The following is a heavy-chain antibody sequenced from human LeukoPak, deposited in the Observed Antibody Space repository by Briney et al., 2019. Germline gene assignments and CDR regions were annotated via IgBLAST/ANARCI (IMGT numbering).Heavy chain of an antibody. CDR3: AYSGSKFAYFDY. CDR1: GGTFSNYV. V-gene: IGHV1-69*06. D-gene: IGHD1-26*01. J-gene: IGHJ4*02. CDR2: IIPIFGTP. Sequence: SVKVSCKASGGTFSNYVINWVRRAPGQGLEWMGGIIPIFGTPNYEQKFQGRVTITADKSTNTAYMDLSSLRSADTAVYYCAYSGSKFAYFDYWGQGTLVTVSS.